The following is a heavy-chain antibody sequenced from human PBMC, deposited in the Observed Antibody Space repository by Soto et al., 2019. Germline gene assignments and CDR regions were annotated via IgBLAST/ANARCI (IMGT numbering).Heavy chain of an antibody. V-gene: IGHV1-69*02. CDR2: VIPILEMT. D-gene: IGHD3-10*01. CDR3: ANGRRSDLQVGLFDS. Sequence: QVHLVQSGAEVKRPGSSVKVSCKASGGTFTSNSVNWVRQAPGQGLEWMGRVIPILEMTNYAQKFQGRVTITADTSTGTGYMELNSLRSEDTAIYYCANGRRSDLQVGLFDSWGQGTLVTVSA. CDR1: GGTFTSNS. J-gene: IGHJ4*02.